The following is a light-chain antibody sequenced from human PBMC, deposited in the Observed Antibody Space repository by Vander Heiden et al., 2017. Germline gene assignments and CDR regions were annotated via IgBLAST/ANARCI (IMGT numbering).Light chain of an antibody. CDR1: RAVSGSKS. Sequence: QSVLTQPPSESGTPGRRGAISASVSRAVSGSKSVDWYQPFPGTAPNLLFYRDDQRPSGVPGRFSGSKSGSSASLAISGLQSEDEAEYYCATWDDSLNDWVFGGGTKLTVL. CDR3: ATWDDSLNDWV. V-gene: IGLV1-44*01. CDR2: RDD. J-gene: IGLJ3*02.